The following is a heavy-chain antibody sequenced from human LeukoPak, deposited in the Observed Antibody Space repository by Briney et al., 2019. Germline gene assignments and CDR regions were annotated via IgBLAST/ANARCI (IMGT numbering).Heavy chain of an antibody. CDR2: ISGDGST. Sequence: PGGSLRLSCAASGFIFSTYAMTWVRQAPGKGLEWVSTISGDGSTYYTGSVEGRFTISRDNSKNTLFLQMNGLRAEDTAVYYCAKYCSGGNCYSGLFWGQGTLVTVSS. CDR1: GFIFSTYA. D-gene: IGHD2-15*01. V-gene: IGHV3-23*01. CDR3: AKYCSGGNCYSGLF. J-gene: IGHJ4*02.